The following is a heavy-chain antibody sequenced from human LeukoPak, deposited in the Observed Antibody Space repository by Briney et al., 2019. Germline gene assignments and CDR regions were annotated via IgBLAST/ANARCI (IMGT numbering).Heavy chain of an antibody. D-gene: IGHD3-3*01. V-gene: IGHV3-21*01. J-gene: IGHJ4*02. CDR2: ISSGGDYK. CDR1: GFTFSSFS. CDR3: ARLREIPVFGVVTKSTSYFDY. Sequence: GGSLRLSCAASGFTFSSFSMNWVRQAPGKGLEWVSSISSGGDYKHYADSVKGRLTISRDNAKNSLYLQMNSLRAEDTAVYYCARLREIPVFGVVTKSTSYFDYWGQGTLVTVSS.